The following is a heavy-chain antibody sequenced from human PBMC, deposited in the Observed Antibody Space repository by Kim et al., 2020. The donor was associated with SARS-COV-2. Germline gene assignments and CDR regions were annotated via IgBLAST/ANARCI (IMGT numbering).Heavy chain of an antibody. CDR1: GYTFTSYD. J-gene: IGHJ4*02. Sequence: ASVKVSCKASGYTFTSYDINWVRQATGQGLEWMGWMNPNSGNTGYAQKFQGRVTMTRNTSISTAYMELSSLRSEDTAVYYCAREGYDSSGYSYYFDYWGQGTLVTVSS. V-gene: IGHV1-8*01. D-gene: IGHD3-22*01. CDR3: AREGYDSSGYSYYFDY. CDR2: MNPNSGNT.